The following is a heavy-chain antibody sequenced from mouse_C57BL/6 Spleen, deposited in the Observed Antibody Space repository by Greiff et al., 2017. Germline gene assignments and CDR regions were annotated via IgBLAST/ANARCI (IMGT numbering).Heavy chain of an antibody. V-gene: IGHV1-50*01. Sequence: VQLQQPGAELVKPGASVKLSCKASGYTFTSYWMQWVKQRPGQGLEWIGEIDPSDSYTNYNQKFKGKATLTVDTSSSTAYMQLSSLTSEDSAVYYCASGSGYFDVWGTGTTVTVSS. CDR2: IDPSDSYT. CDR1: GYTFTSYW. CDR3: ASGSGYFDV. D-gene: IGHD1-1*01. J-gene: IGHJ1*03.